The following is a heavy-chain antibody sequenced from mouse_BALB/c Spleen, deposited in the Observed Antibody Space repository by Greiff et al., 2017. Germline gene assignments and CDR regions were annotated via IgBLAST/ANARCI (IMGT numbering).Heavy chain of an antibody. V-gene: IGHV3-8*02. J-gene: IGHJ3*01. CDR2: ISYSGST. D-gene: IGHD2-4*01. Sequence: EVKLQESGPSLVKPSQTLSLTCSVTGDSITSGYWNWIRKFPGNKLEYMGYISYSGSTYYNPSLKSRISITRDTSKNQYYLQLNSVTTEDTATYYCARSTMITTEGLFAYWGQGTLVTVSA. CDR1: GDSITSGY. CDR3: ARSTMITTEGLFAY.